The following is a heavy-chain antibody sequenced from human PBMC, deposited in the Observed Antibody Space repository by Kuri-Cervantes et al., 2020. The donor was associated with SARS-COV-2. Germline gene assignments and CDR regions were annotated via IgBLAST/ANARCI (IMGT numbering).Heavy chain of an antibody. CDR3: ASALAYYSDSSGFTYYFDY. Sequence: LRLSCTVSDGSISSGSYYWSWIRQPAGKGLEWIGDMKTSGSANYNPSLRSRFTISVDTSKNQFSLKLTSVTAADTAVYYCASALAYYSDSSGFTYYFDYWGQGTQVTVSS. V-gene: IGHV4-61*09. D-gene: IGHD3-22*01. CDR1: DGSISSGSYY. J-gene: IGHJ4*02. CDR2: MKTSGSA.